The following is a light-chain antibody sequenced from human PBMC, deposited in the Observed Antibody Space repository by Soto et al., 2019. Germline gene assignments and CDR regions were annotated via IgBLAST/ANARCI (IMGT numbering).Light chain of an antibody. J-gene: IGKJ1*01. Sequence: DIQMTQSPSSLSASVGDRVTLTCRASQDISNYLAWYQQKPGKVPKLLIYAASTLQSGVPSRFSGSGSGTDFTLTISSLQPEDVATYYCQKYNRATWTFGPGTKVEIK. CDR3: QKYNRATWT. CDR2: AAS. CDR1: QDISNY. V-gene: IGKV1-27*01.